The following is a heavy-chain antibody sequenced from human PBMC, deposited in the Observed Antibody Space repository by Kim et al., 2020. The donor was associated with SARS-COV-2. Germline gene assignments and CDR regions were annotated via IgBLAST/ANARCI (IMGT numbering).Heavy chain of an antibody. D-gene: IGHD6-19*01. V-gene: IGHV1-3*01. CDR3: ARVGSIAVAGSFPGY. Sequence: QKFQGRVTITRDTSASTAYMELSSLRSEDTAVYYCARVGSIAVAGSFPGYWGQGTLVTVSS. J-gene: IGHJ4*02.